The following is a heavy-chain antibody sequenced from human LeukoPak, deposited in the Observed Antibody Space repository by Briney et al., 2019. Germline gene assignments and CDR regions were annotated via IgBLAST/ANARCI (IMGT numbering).Heavy chain of an antibody. Sequence: GGSLRLSCAASGFTFSSYSMNWVRQAPGKGLEWVSSISSSSSYIYYADSVKGRFTISRDNAKNSLYLQMNSLRAEDTAVYYCARDSKGSGYDYWGQGTLVTVSS. CDR2: ISSSSSYI. V-gene: IGHV3-21*01. CDR3: ARDSKGSGYDY. CDR1: GFTFSSYS. D-gene: IGHD5-12*01. J-gene: IGHJ4*02.